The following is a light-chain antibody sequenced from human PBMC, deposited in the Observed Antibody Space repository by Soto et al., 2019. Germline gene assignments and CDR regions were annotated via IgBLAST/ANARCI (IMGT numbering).Light chain of an antibody. CDR1: QSISSW. J-gene: IGKJ4*01. Sequence: DIQMTQSPSTLSSSVGDRVTITCRASQSISSWLAWYQQKPGKAPKLLIHEASRLESGVPSRFSGSESGTEFTLTISGLHPEDLATYYCQQYTNFPFTFGGGTRVEIK. CDR2: EAS. V-gene: IGKV1-5*01. CDR3: QQYTNFPFT.